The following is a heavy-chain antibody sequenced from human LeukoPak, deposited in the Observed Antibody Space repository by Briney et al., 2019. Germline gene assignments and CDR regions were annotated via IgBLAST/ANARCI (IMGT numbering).Heavy chain of an antibody. J-gene: IGHJ3*02. V-gene: IGHV1-69*01. CDR1: GGTFSSYA. CDR3: ARDLGLGGAFDI. Sequence: SVKVSCKASGGTFSSYAISWVRQAPGQGLEWMGGIIPIFGTANYAQKFQGRVTITADESTSTAYMEPSSLRSEDTAVYYCARDLGLGGAFDIWGQGTMVTVSS. CDR2: IIPIFGTA. D-gene: IGHD1-26*01.